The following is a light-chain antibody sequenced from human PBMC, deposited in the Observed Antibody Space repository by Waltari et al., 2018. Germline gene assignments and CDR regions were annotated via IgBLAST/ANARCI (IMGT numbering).Light chain of an antibody. CDR1: VTISRA. V-gene: IGKV1-13*02. CDR2: DGF. CDR3: QQFNSYPLT. J-gene: IGKJ4*01. Sequence: AIQLTQSPSSLSASVGDSVTISCRASVTISRALAWYQQTAGKPPRLLIYDGFTLQTGVPSRFSGSGSGTDFTLTINSLLPEDFATYYCQQFNSYPLTFGGGTKVEIK.